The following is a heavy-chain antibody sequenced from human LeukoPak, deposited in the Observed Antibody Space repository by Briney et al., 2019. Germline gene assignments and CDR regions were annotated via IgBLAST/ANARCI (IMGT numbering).Heavy chain of an antibody. CDR3: ARDFAVAGTWELGPAPI. Sequence: GRSLRLSCAASGFTFDDYAMHWVRQAPGKGLEWVSGISWNSGSIGYADSVKGRFTISRDNAKNSLYLQMNSLRAEDTAVYYCARDFAVAGTWELGPAPIWGQGTMVTVSS. J-gene: IGHJ3*02. D-gene: IGHD6-19*01. CDR1: GFTFDDYA. V-gene: IGHV3-9*01. CDR2: ISWNSGSI.